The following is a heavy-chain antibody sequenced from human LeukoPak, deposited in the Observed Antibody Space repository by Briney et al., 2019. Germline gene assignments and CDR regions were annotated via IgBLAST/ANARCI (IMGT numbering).Heavy chain of an antibody. CDR3: ASGPYSSGSSADY. Sequence: GGSLRLSCAASGFTFSSYAMSWVRQAPGKGLEWVSYISSSDTYTNYADSVKGRFTISRDNAKNSLYLQMNSLRAEDTAVYYCASGPYSSGSSADYWGQGTLVTVSS. CDR2: ISSSDTYT. D-gene: IGHD6-19*01. J-gene: IGHJ4*02. V-gene: IGHV3-21*05. CDR1: GFTFSSYA.